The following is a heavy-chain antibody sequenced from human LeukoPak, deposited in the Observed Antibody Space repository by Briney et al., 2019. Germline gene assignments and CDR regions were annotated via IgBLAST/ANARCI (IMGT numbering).Heavy chain of an antibody. CDR3: ARDSLVVVAATFWFDP. J-gene: IGHJ5*02. CDR2: IIPIFGTA. V-gene: IGHV1-69*05. D-gene: IGHD2-15*01. Sequence: SVKVSCKASGGTFSSYAISWVRQAPGQGLEWMGRIIPIFGTANYAQKFQGRVTITTDESTSTAYMELSSLRSEDTAVYYCARDSLVVVAATFWFDPWGQGTLVTVSS. CDR1: GGTFSSYA.